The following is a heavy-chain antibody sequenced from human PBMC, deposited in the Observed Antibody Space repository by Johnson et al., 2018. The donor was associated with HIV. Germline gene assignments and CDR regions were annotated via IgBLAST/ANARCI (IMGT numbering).Heavy chain of an antibody. V-gene: IGHV3-66*04. D-gene: IGHD6-19*01. J-gene: IGHJ3*02. Sequence: EQLVESGGGMVQPGGSLRLSCAASGLTVSTNYMSWVRQAPGRGLEWVAVVYSGGSTYYADSVKGRFTISRDNSNNTLYLQMNSLRAEDTAVYYCARHKAVADAFDIWGQGTVVTVS. CDR3: ARHKAVADAFDI. CDR2: VYSGGST. CDR1: GLTVSTNY.